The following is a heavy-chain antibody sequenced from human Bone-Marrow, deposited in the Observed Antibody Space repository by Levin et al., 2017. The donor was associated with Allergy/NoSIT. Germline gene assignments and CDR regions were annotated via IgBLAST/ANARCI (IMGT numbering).Heavy chain of an antibody. CDR2: ISSSSSYI. J-gene: IGHJ4*02. Sequence: GGSLRLSCAASGFTFSSYSMNWVRQAPGKGLEWVSSISSSSSYIYYADSVKGRFTISRDNAKNSLYLQMNSLRAEDTAVYYCARGQGYSSGSGDYWGQGTLVTVSS. V-gene: IGHV3-21*01. CDR1: GFTFSSYS. D-gene: IGHD6-19*01. CDR3: ARGQGYSSGSGDY.